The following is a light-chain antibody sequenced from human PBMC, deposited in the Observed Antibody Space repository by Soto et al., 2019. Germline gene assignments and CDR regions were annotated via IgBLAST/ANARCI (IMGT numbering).Light chain of an antibody. CDR3: MQALQAPLT. CDR2: LGS. Sequence: DIVMTQFPLSLPVTPGEPASISCRSSQSLLHSKGYNYLDWYLQKPGQSPQLLIYLGSNRASGVPDRFSGRGSGTDFTLKISRVEAEDVGVYYCMQALQAPLTFGGGTKVEIK. J-gene: IGKJ4*01. V-gene: IGKV2-28*01. CDR1: QSLLHSKGYNY.